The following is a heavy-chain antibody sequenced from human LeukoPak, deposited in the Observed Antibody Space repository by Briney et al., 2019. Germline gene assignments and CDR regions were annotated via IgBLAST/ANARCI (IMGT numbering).Heavy chain of an antibody. J-gene: IGHJ4*02. CDR3: AKETKVGENLYYFDY. CDR1: GFKFNDYA. CDR2: LSWHSGSI. D-gene: IGHD1-26*01. Sequence: HSGRSLRLSCVASGFKFNDYAMHWVRQPPGKGLEWVSGLSWHSGSIGYADSVKGRFIISRDNAKNSLYLEMNSLRPEDSALYYCAKETKVGENLYYFDYWGRGTLVTVSS. V-gene: IGHV3-9*01.